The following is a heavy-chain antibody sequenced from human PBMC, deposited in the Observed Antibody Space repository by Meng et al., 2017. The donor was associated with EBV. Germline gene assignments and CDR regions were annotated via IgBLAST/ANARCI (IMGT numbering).Heavy chain of an antibody. V-gene: IGHV1-69*01. CDR3: ARDSGRGYTPAY. D-gene: IGHD5-18*01. J-gene: IGHJ4*02. Sequence: QVERAESAGGGKTAASSLTVSCTTCGGRIRYDDIGWVRQAPGQGLEWLGGFHPRLSTPNYPPLFPGSAMFSAASSTSSPFLYLSILTSDATAFYCSARDSGRGYTPAYWGQGTLVTVSS. CDR1: GGRIRYDD. CDR2: FHPRLSTP.